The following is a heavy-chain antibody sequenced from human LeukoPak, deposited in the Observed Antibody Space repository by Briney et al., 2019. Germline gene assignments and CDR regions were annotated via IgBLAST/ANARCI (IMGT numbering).Heavy chain of an antibody. CDR1: GGSISSSSYY. CDR2: VYYSGNT. Sequence: PSETLSLTCTVSGGSISSSSYYWGWIRQPPGKGLEWIGSVYYSGNTNYNPSLKSRVTISVDTSKNQFSLKVSSVTAADTAVYYCARQVVAAATTFDYWGQGSLVTVSS. J-gene: IGHJ4*02. CDR3: ARQVVAAATTFDY. V-gene: IGHV4-39*01. D-gene: IGHD2-15*01.